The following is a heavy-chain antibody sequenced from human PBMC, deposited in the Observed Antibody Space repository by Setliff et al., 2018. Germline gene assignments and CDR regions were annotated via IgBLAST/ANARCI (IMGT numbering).Heavy chain of an antibody. CDR2: ISAYNGYI. J-gene: IGHJ5*02. Sequence: ASVKVSCKASGYTFTSYGISWVRQAPGQGLEWMGWISAYNGYIIYAQKFQGRVTMTTDTSTSTAYMEVRRLRSDDTAIYYRARAPSTVVVPATVHSFDPWGQGTLVTV. CDR1: GYTFTSYG. V-gene: IGHV1-18*01. D-gene: IGHD2-2*01. CDR3: ARAPSTVVVPATVHSFDP.